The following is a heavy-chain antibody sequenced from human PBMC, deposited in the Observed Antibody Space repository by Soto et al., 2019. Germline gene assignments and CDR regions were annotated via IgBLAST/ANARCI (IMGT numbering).Heavy chain of an antibody. J-gene: IGHJ5*02. Sequence: SETLSLTCTVSGGSISSSSYYWGWIRQPPGKGLEWIGSIYYSGSTYYNPSLKSRVTISVDTSKNQFSLKLSSVTAADTAVYYCARHRGIAAAGKRGGYNWFDPCGQGTLVTVSS. CDR1: GGSISSSSYY. CDR2: IYYSGST. D-gene: IGHD6-13*01. CDR3: ARHRGIAAAGKRGGYNWFDP. V-gene: IGHV4-39*01.